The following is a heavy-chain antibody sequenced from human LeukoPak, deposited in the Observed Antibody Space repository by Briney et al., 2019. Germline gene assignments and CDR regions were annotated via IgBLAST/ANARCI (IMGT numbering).Heavy chain of an antibody. V-gene: IGHV3-30*18. Sequence: GGSLRLSCAASGFTFSSYGMHWVRQAPGKGLEWVAVISYDGSNKYYADSVKGRFTISRDNSKNTLYLQMNSLRAEATAVYYCAKDSEQLPHSFDYWGQGTLVTVSS. J-gene: IGHJ4*02. CDR3: AKDSEQLPHSFDY. CDR2: ISYDGSNK. D-gene: IGHD6-13*01. CDR1: GFTFSSYG.